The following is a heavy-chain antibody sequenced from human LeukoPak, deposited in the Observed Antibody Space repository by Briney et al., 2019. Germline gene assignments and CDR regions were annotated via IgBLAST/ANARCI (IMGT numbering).Heavy chain of an antibody. CDR2: IHYSGGT. D-gene: IGHD4-17*01. CDR3: ARYGVDFDY. J-gene: IGHJ4*02. CDR1: GGSISSSSYY. V-gene: IGHV4-39*07. Sequence: SETLSLTCTVSGGSISSSSYYWGWIRQPPGKGLEWIGSIHYSGGTYYNPSLKSRVTISVDTSKNQFSLKLSSVTAADTAVYYCARYGVDFDYWGQGTLVTVSS.